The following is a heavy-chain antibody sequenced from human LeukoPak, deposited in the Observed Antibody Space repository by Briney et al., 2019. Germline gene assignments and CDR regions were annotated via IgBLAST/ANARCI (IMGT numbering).Heavy chain of an antibody. CDR3: ARGDGRGYGGNFDY. CDR1: VGSFSGYF. J-gene: IGHJ4*02. Sequence: SEALSLTCAVYVGSFSGYFWCWIRPPPGKGLGWIGEIILGGGTNYNPSLKRRASISVDTSKNQLSLKLSSVTAADTAVYYCARGDGRGYGGNFDYWGQGTLVTVSS. V-gene: IGHV4-34*01. CDR2: IILGGGT. D-gene: IGHD4-23*01.